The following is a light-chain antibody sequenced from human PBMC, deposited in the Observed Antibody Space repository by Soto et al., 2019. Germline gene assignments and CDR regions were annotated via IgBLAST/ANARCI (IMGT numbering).Light chain of an antibody. Sequence: EIVMTQSPATLSVSPGERATLSCRASQSVSSNLAWDQQKPGQAPGLLIYGASTRATGIPARFSGSGSGTEFTLTISSLQSEDFAVHYCQQYNNWPPWTFGQGTKVEIK. J-gene: IGKJ1*01. V-gene: IGKV3-15*01. CDR3: QQYNNWPPWT. CDR2: GAS. CDR1: QSVSSN.